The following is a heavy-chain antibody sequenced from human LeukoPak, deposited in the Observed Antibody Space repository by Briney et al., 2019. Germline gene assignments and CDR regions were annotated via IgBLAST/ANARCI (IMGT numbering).Heavy chain of an antibody. J-gene: IGHJ4*02. CDR2: NYYTGST. Sequence: SETLSLTCPVSRDSVSSSRYYSGWIRQPPGKGLEWLGSNYYTGSTYYKPSIKSRVTISENASKNQISLKLSSVTAADTAVYFCARHKSFDYLSPIDSWGQGTLVTVSS. V-gene: IGHV4-39*01. CDR3: ARHKSFDYLSPIDS. CDR1: RDSVSSSRYY. D-gene: IGHD3-9*01.